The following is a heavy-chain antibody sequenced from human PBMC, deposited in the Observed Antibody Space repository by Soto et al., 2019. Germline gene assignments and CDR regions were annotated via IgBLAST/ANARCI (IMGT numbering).Heavy chain of an antibody. CDR3: AKADPVEEVFA. D-gene: IGHD6-19*01. CDR1: GFTFSTYS. CDR2: ISSSSSTI. V-gene: IGHV3-48*01. J-gene: IGHJ5*02. Sequence: GGSLRLSCAASGFTFSTYSMNWVRQAPGKGLEWVSYISSSSSTIFYTDSMKGRFTVSRDNSKNTLYLQMNSLRAEDTAVYYCAKADPVEEVFAWGQGTLVTVSS.